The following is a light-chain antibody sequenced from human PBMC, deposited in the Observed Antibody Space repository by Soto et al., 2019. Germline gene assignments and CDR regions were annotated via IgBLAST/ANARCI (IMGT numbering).Light chain of an antibody. CDR3: QQYHTWWT. J-gene: IGKJ1*01. CDR1: QSINVW. V-gene: IGKV1-5*03. Sequence: DIQMTQSPSTLSASVGDRVTITCRASQSINVWLAWYQQKPGKAPNLLIYKASSLESGVPSRFSGSGSGTEFTLTISSLQPDDFATYYCQQYHTWWTFGQGTKVEIK. CDR2: KAS.